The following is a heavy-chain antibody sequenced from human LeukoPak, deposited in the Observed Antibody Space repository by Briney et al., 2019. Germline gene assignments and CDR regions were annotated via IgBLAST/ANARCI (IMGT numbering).Heavy chain of an antibody. CDR2: ISYDGSDK. J-gene: IGHJ4*02. D-gene: IGHD1-14*01. V-gene: IGHV3-30*18. Sequence: GGSLRLSCAASGFTFDNYGMHWVRQAPGKGLEWVAIISYDGSDKYYADSVKGRFTISRDDSENTLYLQMNSLRAEDTAVYYCAKATGYLLWGQGTLVTVSS. CDR3: AKATGYLL. CDR1: GFTFDNYG.